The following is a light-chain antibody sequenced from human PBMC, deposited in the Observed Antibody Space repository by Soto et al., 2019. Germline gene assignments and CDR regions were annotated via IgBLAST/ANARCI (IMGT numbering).Light chain of an antibody. CDR3: QQYYSYPRT. Sequence: IEMTQSPATLSASPGDRATLSCRASQPVNNNLAWYQQKPGQAPRLLIYGVSTRATGISARFSGGGSVTEFTLTISSLQSEDFAVYYCQQYYSYPRTFGQGTKVEIK. J-gene: IGKJ1*01. V-gene: IGKV3-15*01. CDR1: QPVNNN. CDR2: GVS.